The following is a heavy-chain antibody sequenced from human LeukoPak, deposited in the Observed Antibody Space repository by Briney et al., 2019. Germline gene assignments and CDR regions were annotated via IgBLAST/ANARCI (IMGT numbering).Heavy chain of an antibody. V-gene: IGHV1-2*06. Sequence: ASVKVSCKASGYTFTGYYLHWVRQAPGQGLEWMGRINPSSGDTNHAQKFQDRVTLTRDTSISTVYMELTGLRFNDTAVYYCARVGLGVSSGYWGQGTLVTVSS. J-gene: IGHJ4*02. CDR2: INPSSGDT. CDR1: GYTFTGYY. CDR3: ARVGLGVSSGY. D-gene: IGHD3-22*01.